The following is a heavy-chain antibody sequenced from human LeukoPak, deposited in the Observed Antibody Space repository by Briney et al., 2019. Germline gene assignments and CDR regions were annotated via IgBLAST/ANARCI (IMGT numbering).Heavy chain of an antibody. CDR2: ISYDGSNK. V-gene: IGHV3-30*04. CDR1: GFTFSSYA. CDR3: AKDRGHYDFWSPPKGYYYYGMDV. Sequence: QPGRSLRLSCAASGFTFSSYAMHWVRQAPGKGLEWVAVISYDGSNKYYADSVKGRFTISRDNSKNTLYLQMNSLRAEDTAVYYCAKDRGHYDFWSPPKGYYYYGMDVWGQGTTVTVSS. J-gene: IGHJ6*02. D-gene: IGHD3-3*01.